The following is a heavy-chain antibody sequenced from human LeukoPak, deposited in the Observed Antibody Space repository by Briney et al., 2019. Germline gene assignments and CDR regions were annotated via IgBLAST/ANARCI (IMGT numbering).Heavy chain of an antibody. CDR3: ARSVRGYSYDRGYGMDV. V-gene: IGHV1-69*04. D-gene: IGHD5-18*01. CDR2: IIPILGIA. CDR1: GGTFSSYA. J-gene: IGHJ6*02. Sequence: VASVKVSCKASGGTFSSYAISWVRQAPGQGLEWMGRIIPILGIANYAQKFQGRVTITTDESTSTAYMELSSLRSEDTAVYYCARSVRGYSYDRGYGMDVWGQGTTVTVSS.